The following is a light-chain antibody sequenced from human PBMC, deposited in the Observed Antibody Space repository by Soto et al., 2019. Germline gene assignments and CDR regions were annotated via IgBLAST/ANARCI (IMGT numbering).Light chain of an antibody. Sequence: DIVLTHSPGTLSLSPVEIATVSCRASQIFSSSYLAWYQQKPGQDPRLLIYGISKRATDIPDRFSGSGSGTDFTLTISRLEPEDFAVYYCQQYGRSPITFGIGTQLEI. CDR3: QQYGRSPIT. CDR2: GIS. J-gene: IGKJ5*01. V-gene: IGKV3-20*01. CDR1: QIFSSSY.